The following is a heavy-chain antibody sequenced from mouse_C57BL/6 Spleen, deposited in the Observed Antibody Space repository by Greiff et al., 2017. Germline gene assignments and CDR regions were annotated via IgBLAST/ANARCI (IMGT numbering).Heavy chain of an antibody. D-gene: IGHD2-4*01. V-gene: IGHV5-17*01. J-gene: IGHJ2*01. CDR1: GFTFSDYG. CDR3: ARRRYDYDDYYDY. Sequence: EVKLQESGGGLVKPGGSLKLSCAASGFTFSDYGMHWVRQAPEKGLEWVAYISSGSSTIYYADTVKGRFTISRDNAKNTLFLQMTSLRSEDTAMYYCARRRYDYDDYYDYWGQGTTLTVSS. CDR2: ISSGSSTI.